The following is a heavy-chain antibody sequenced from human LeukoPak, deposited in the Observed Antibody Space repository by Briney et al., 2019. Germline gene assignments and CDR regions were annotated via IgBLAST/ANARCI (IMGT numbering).Heavy chain of an antibody. J-gene: IGHJ5*02. V-gene: IGHV4-59*01. Sequence: SETLSLTCTVSGGSISNYYWNWIRQPPGKGLEWIGYVSYSGSTNYNPSLKSRVTISVDTSKNQFSLKLSSVTAADTAVYYCARDWFGEGNNWFDPWGQGPLVTVSS. D-gene: IGHD3-10*01. CDR2: VSYSGST. CDR3: ARDWFGEGNNWFDP. CDR1: GGSISNYY.